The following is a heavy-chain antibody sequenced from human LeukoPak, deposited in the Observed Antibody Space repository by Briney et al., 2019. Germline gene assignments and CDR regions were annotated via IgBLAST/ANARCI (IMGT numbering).Heavy chain of an antibody. CDR1: GGSISSGSYY. CDR3: ARGYYSYYYYGMDV. V-gene: IGHV4-39*07. CDR2: INHSGST. Sequence: SETLSLTCTVSGGSISSGSYYWGWIRQPPGKGLEWIGEINHSGSTNYNPSLKSRVTISVDTSKNQFSLKLSSVTAADTAVYYCARGYYSYYYYGMDVWGQGTTVTVSS. D-gene: IGHD2/OR15-2a*01. J-gene: IGHJ6*02.